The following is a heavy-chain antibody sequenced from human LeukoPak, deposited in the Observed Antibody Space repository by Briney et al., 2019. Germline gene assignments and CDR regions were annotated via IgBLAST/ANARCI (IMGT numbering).Heavy chain of an antibody. D-gene: IGHD3-22*01. CDR1: GFRLTVYG. J-gene: IGHJ5*02. Sequence: QTGGSLRLFCAASGFRLTVYGIHWVRQAPGGGLEWLLFIRYDDSEYYADSVKGRFTISRDNSKNTLFLQMHSLRSEDTAVYYCAKDPVNHCASSVCYGLQSWGQGTLVIVSS. V-gene: IGHV3-30*02. CDR2: IRYDDSE. CDR3: AKDPVNHCASSVCYGLQS.